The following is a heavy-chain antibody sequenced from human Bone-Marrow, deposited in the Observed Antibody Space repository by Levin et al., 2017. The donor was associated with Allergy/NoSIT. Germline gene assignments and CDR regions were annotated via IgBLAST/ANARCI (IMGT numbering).Heavy chain of an antibody. CDR2: TYYRSKWYN. J-gene: IGHJ3*02. Sequence: SQTLSLTCAISGDSVSSNSAAWNWIRQSPSRGLEWLGRTYYRSKWYNDYAVSVKSRITINPDTSKNQFSLQLNSVTPEDTAVYYCARDLLTHSSGYSRCAFDIWGQGTMVTVSS. CDR1: GDSVSSNSAA. D-gene: IGHD3-22*01. V-gene: IGHV6-1*01. CDR3: ARDLLTHSSGYSRCAFDI.